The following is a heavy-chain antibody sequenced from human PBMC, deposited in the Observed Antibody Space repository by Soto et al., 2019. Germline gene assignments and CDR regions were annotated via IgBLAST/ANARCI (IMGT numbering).Heavy chain of an antibody. D-gene: IGHD3-9*01. CDR3: AHKGPEDWPLDY. J-gene: IGHJ4*02. V-gene: IGHV2-5*02. Sequence: GSGPTLVNPTQTLTLTCTFSGFSLNTRGVGVGWIRQPPGKALEWLAVIYWDDSKHYSPSLRSRLTITKDTSKNQVVLTMTNMDPMDTGTYYCAHKGPEDWPLDYWGQGTLVTVSS. CDR1: GFSLNTRGVG. CDR2: IYWDDSK.